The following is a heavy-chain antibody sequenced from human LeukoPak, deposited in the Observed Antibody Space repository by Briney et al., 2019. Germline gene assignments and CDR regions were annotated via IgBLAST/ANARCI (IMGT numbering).Heavy chain of an antibody. CDR2: INSDGSST. J-gene: IGHJ4*02. CDR1: GITFNTYP. CDR3: ARGGSGSDFYY. D-gene: IGHD3-10*01. V-gene: IGHV3-74*01. Sequence: PGGSLRLSCAASGITFNTYPMTWVRQAPGKGLVWVSRINSDGSSTSYADSVKGRFTISRDNAKNTLYLQMNSLRAEDTAVYYCARGGSGSDFYYWGQGTLVTVSS.